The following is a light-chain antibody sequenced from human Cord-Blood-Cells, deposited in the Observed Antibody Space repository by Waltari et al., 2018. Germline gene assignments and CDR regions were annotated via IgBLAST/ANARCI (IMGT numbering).Light chain of an antibody. V-gene: IGLV2-8*01. CDR2: EVS. CDR1: SRDVGGYNY. CDR3: SSYAGSNNLV. Sequence: QSALTQPPSASGSPGPSVTISCTGTSRDVGGYNYISWYQQHPGKAPKLMIYEVSKRPSGVTDRFSGSKSGNTASLTVSGLQAEDEADYYCSSYAGSNNLVFGGGTKLTVL. J-gene: IGLJ3*02.